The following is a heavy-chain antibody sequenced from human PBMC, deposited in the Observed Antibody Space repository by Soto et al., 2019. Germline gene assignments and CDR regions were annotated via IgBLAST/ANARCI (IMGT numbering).Heavy chain of an antibody. Sequence: EVQLLESGGGLVQPGGSLRLPCAASGFPLSRYPMSGARQSRGRGLEWVSAISGSGGSTYYADSVKGRFTISRDNSKNTLYLQMNSLRAEDTAVYYCAKDGYSSSWPDYWGQGTLVTVSS. D-gene: IGHD6-13*01. V-gene: IGHV3-23*01. CDR2: ISGSGGST. CDR3: AKDGYSSSWPDY. CDR1: GFPLSRYP. J-gene: IGHJ4*02.